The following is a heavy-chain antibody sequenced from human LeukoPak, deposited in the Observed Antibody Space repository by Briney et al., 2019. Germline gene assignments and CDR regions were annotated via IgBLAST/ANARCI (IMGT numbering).Heavy chain of an antibody. Sequence: ASVKVSCKASGYTFTSYDINWVRQATGQGLGWMGWMNPNSGNTGYAQKFQGRVTMTRNTSISTAYMELSSLRSEDTAVYYCARSSTVPYYYYYYYMDVWGKGTTVTVSS. D-gene: IGHD2-8*02. CDR1: GYTFTSYD. CDR2: MNPNSGNT. CDR3: ARSSTVPYYYYYYYMDV. V-gene: IGHV1-8*01. J-gene: IGHJ6*03.